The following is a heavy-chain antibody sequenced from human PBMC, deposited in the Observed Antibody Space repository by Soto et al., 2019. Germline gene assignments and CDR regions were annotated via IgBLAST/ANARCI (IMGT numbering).Heavy chain of an antibody. D-gene: IGHD2-15*01. CDR2: VNPSGGST. Sequence: QVQLVQSGAEVTKPGDSVKVSCKASGYIVTAYSMHCVRQAPGQGLEWMGVVNPSGGSTNYAHKVQGRITMTRETSTSTVYLYLSFLKSADTAADYCAREENCSDGICYSEYFKRWGQGTLVTVAS. V-gene: IGHV1-46*01. CDR3: AREENCSDGICYSEYFKR. J-gene: IGHJ1*01. CDR1: GYIVTAYS.